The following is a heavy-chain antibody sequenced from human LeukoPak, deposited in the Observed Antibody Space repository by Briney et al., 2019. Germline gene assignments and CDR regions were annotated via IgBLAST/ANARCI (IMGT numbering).Heavy chain of an antibody. CDR1: GGSISSYY. D-gene: IGHD3-16*01. V-gene: IGHV4-4*07. J-gene: IGHJ4*02. CDR2: IYTSGST. Sequence: SETLSLTCTVSGGSISSYYWSWIRQPAGKGLEWIGRIYTSGSTNYNPSLKSRVTMSVDTSKNQFSLKLGSVTAADTAVYYCARGPYDYVWGSCPLDYWGQGTLVTVSS. CDR3: ARGPYDYVWGSCPLDY.